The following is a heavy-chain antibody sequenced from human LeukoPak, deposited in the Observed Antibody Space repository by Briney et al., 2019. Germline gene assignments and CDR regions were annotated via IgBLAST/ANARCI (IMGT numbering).Heavy chain of an antibody. CDR1: GSTFSRSW. Sequence: GGSLRLSCAASGSTFSRSWMSWVRQAPGKGLEWVAKIKEDGNEKYYVDSVKGRFTISRDNAQNSVYLQMSSLRVEDTAVYYCVTYSTGLYKGLEFWGQGTQVTVSS. CDR2: IKEDGNEK. J-gene: IGHJ4*02. D-gene: IGHD2-8*02. CDR3: VTYSTGLYKGLEF. V-gene: IGHV3-7*03.